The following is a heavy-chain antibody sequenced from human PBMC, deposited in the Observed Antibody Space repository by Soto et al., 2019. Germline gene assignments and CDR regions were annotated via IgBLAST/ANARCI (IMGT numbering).Heavy chain of an antibody. J-gene: IGHJ4*02. V-gene: IGHV3-48*03. D-gene: IGHD3-3*01. CDR1: GFTFTTYE. CDR2: ISGSSSMI. Sequence: GGSLRLSGVASGFTFTTYEMNWVRQAPGRGLEWISYISGSSSMIYYTDSVKGRFTISRDNAKNSLYLQMNSLRAEDTAVYYCANDFWSEYRWGQGTLVTVSS. CDR3: ANDFWSEYR.